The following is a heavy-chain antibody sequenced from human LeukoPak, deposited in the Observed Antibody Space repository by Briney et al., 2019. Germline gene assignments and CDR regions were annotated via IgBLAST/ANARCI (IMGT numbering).Heavy chain of an antibody. CDR2: ISSNGGST. V-gene: IGHV3-64*01. D-gene: IGHD1-26*01. CDR1: GLTFSSYA. CDR3: ARLGSGELDIDY. Sequence: PGRSLRLSCAASGLTFSSYAMHWVRQAPGKGLEYVSAISSNGGSTYYANSVKGRFTISRDNSKNTLYLQMGSLRAEDMAVYYCARLGSGELDIDYWGQGTLVTVSS. J-gene: IGHJ4*02.